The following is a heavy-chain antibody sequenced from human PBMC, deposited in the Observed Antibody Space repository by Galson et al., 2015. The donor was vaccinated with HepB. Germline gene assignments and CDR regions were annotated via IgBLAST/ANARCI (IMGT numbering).Heavy chain of an antibody. J-gene: IGHJ5*02. D-gene: IGHD2-15*01. CDR1: GFTVSANY. Sequence: SLRLSCAASGFTVSANYMSWVRQAPGKGLEWVAVIYSSGNTYYADYAKGRFTISRDNTKNTMYLQMNNVIDEDTAVYYCSRDGSRALSVGFDPWGQGTLVTVSS. V-gene: IGHV3-53*01. CDR3: SRDGSRALSVGFDP. CDR2: IYSSGNT.